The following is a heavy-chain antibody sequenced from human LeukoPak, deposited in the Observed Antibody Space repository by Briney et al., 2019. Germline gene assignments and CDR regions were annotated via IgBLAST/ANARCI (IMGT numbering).Heavy chain of an antibody. J-gene: IGHJ5*02. CDR3: AKDNGPPGGWSRFDP. D-gene: IGHD6-19*01. CDR1: AFTFSSYG. V-gene: IGHV3-30*02. CDR2: IRYVGINK. Sequence: PGGSLRLSCAASAFTFSSYGMHWVRQAPGKGLGWVAFIRYVGINKYYADSVKGRFTISRDNSKNTLYLQMNSLRAEDTAVYYCAKDNGPPGGWSRFDPWGQGTLVTVSS.